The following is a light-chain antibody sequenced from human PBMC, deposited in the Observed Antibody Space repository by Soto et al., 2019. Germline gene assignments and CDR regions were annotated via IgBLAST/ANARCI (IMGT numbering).Light chain of an antibody. CDR3: AAWDDSLSGVV. J-gene: IGLJ2*01. CDR1: SSNIGSNY. CDR2: RNS. V-gene: IGLV1-47*01. Sequence: QSVLTQPPSASGTPGQRVTISCSGSSSNIGSNYVYWYQQLPGTVPQLHIHRNSERPSGVPDRFSGSKSGSSASLAISGLRSEDEADYYCAAWDDSLSGVVFGGGTKLTVL.